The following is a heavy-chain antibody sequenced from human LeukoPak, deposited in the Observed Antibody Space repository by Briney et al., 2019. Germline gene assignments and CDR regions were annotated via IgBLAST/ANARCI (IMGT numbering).Heavy chain of an antibody. CDR1: GFTFTSHW. J-gene: IGHJ4*02. Sequence: GGSLRLSCAASGFTFTSHWMNWVRQAPGKGPEWVANIKQDGSDTYYVDSVKGRFTISRDNAKNSLYLQMNSLRVGDTAVYYCTRAVLGTSWSSDSWGQGAPVTVSS. V-gene: IGHV3-7*03. CDR2: IKQDGSDT. CDR3: TRAVLGTSWSSDS. D-gene: IGHD6-13*01.